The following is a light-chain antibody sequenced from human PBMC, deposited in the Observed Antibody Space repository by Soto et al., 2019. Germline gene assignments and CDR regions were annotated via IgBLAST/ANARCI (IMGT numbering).Light chain of an antibody. V-gene: IGKV1-39*01. CDR2: AAS. CDR1: QTISFY. J-gene: IGKJ1*01. CDR3: QQAYSTPWT. Sequence: DIQMTQSPSSLSASVGDRVTITCRASQTISFYLNWYQQKPGKAPKLLIYAASNLQSGVPSRFSASGSGTEFTLTVNSIQPEDFATYYCQQAYSTPWTFGQGTKVEIK.